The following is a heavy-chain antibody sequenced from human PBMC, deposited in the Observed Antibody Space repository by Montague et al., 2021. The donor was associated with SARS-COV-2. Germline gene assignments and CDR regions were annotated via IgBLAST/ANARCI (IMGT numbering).Heavy chain of an antibody. J-gene: IGHJ5*02. CDR2: FYNSGTT. CDR1: GDSTSCPNCY. V-gene: IGHV4-39*01. CDR3: ARHRNYGDHSLDNWFHP. Sequence: SETLSLTCTVSGDSTSCPNCYWGCIRQAPGKGLDWIGTFYNSGTTYYNPSLKSRLTISIDTSKNQFSLKLTSVTAADTAVYYCARHRNYGDHSLDNWFHPWGQGTLVTVSS. D-gene: IGHD4-17*01.